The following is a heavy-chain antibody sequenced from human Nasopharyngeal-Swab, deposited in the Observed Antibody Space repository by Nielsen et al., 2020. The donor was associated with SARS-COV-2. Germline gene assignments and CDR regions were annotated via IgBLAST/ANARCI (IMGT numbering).Heavy chain of an antibody. J-gene: IGHJ2*01. CDR3: ARRRTARQYWYFDL. CDR2: INHSGST. CDR1: GGSFSGYY. V-gene: IGHV4-34*01. Sequence: GSLRLSCAVYGGSFSGYYWSWIRQPPGKGLEWIGEINHSGSTNYNPSLKRRVTISVDTSKNQFSLKLSSVTAADTAVYYCARRRTARQYWYFDLWGRGTLVTVSS. D-gene: IGHD5-18*01.